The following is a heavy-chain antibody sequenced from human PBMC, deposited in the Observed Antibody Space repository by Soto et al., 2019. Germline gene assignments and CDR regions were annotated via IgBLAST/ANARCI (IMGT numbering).Heavy chain of an antibody. CDR3: ARRVAIFGVVPGFDY. D-gene: IGHD3-3*01. CDR1: GGSISSSSYY. Sequence: SETLSLTCTVSGGSISSSSYYWGWIRQPPGKGLEWIGSIYYSGSTYYNPSLKSRVTISVDTSKNQFSLKLSSVTAADTAVYYCARRVAIFGVVPGFDYWGRGTLVTVSS. V-gene: IGHV4-39*01. J-gene: IGHJ4*02. CDR2: IYYSGST.